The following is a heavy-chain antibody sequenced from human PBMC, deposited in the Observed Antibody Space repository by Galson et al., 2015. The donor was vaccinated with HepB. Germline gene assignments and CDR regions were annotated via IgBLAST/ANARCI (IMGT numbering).Heavy chain of an antibody. D-gene: IGHD3-22*01. CDR1: GFTFSSYS. CDR2: ISSSSSTI. Sequence: SLRLSCAASGFTFSSYSMNWVRQAPGKGLEWVSYISSSSSTIYYADSVKGRFTISRDNAKNSLYLQMNSLRAEDTAVYYCARAGYYYDSSGSDDYFDYWGQGTLVTVSS. CDR3: ARAGYYYDSSGSDDYFDY. V-gene: IGHV3-48*04. J-gene: IGHJ4*02.